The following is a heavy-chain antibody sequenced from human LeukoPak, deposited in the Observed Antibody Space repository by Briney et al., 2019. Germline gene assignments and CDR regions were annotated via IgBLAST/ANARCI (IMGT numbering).Heavy chain of an antibody. V-gene: IGHV4-34*01. D-gene: IGHD1-26*01. CDR3: ARISGSSLDY. CDR1: GGSFSGYY. J-gene: IGHJ4*02. Sequence: SETLSLTCAVYGGSFSGYYWSWIRQPPGKGLEWIGEINHSGSTNYNPSLKSRVTISVDTSKNQFSLKLSSVTAADTAVYYCARISGSSLDYWGQGTPVTVSS. CDR2: INHSGST.